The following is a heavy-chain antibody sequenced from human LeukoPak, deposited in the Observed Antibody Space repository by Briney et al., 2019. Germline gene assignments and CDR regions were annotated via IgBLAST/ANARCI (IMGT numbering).Heavy chain of an antibody. V-gene: IGHV1-46*01. CDR1: GYTFTIYY. J-gene: IGHJ6*02. D-gene: IGHD2-2*01. CDR2: INPSGGST. Sequence: ASVKVSCKASGYTFTIYYMHWVRQAPGQGLEWMGIINPSGGSTSYAQKFQGRVTMTRDTSTSTVYMELSSLRSEDTAVYYCASGLIPFSTSPTGLVDVWGQGTTVTVSS. CDR3: ASGLIPFSTSPTGLVDV.